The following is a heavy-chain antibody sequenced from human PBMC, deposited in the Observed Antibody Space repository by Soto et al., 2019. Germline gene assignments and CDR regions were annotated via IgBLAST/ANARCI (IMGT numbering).Heavy chain of an antibody. J-gene: IGHJ4*02. Sequence: SVKVSCKASGGTFSSYAISWVRQAPGQGLEWMGGIIPIFGTANYAQKFQGRVTITADESTSTAYMELSSLRSEDTAVYYCARAGCSGGSCYADFDYWGQGTLVTVS. CDR1: GGTFSSYA. V-gene: IGHV1-69*13. D-gene: IGHD2-15*01. CDR2: IIPIFGTA. CDR3: ARAGCSGGSCYADFDY.